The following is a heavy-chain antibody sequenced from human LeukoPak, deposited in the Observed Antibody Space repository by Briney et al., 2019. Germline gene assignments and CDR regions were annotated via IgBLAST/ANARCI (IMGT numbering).Heavy chain of an antibody. V-gene: IGHV1-58*01. CDR2: IVVGSGNT. D-gene: IGHD1-26*01. J-gene: IGHJ2*01. CDR3: AANPNWWELLFDL. Sequence: SVKVSCKASGFTFTSSAVQWVRQARGQRLEWIGWIVVGSGNTNYAQKFQEGVTITRDMSTSTAYMELSSLRSEDTAVYYCAANPNWWELLFDLWGRGTLVTVSS. CDR1: GFTFTSSA.